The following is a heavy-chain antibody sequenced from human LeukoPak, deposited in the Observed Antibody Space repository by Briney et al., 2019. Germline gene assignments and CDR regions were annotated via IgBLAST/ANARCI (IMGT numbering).Heavy chain of an antibody. J-gene: IGHJ5*02. CDR3: ARSTSNCTNGVCYRANWFDP. V-gene: IGHV4-39*01. CDR2: IYYSGST. CDR1: GGSISSSSYY. Sequence: KASETLSLTCTVSGGSISSSSYYWGWIRQPPGKGLEWIGSIYYSGSTYYNPSLKSRVTISVDTSKNQFSLKLSSVTAADTAVYYCARSTSNCTNGVCYRANWFDPWGQGTLVTVSS. D-gene: IGHD2-8*01.